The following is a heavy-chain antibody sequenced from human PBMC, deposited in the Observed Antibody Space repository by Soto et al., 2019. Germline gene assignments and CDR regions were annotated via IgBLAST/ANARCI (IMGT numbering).Heavy chain of an antibody. CDR2: INHSGST. V-gene: IGHV4-34*01. CDR1: GGSFSGYY. J-gene: IGHJ6*02. CDR3: ARGTYYYDSSGYYHGGYYYYGMDV. D-gene: IGHD3-22*01. Sequence: SETLSLTCAVYGGSFSGYYWSWIRQPPGKGLEWIGEINHSGSTNYNPSLKSRVTISVDTSKNQFSLKLSSVTAADTAVYYCARGTYYYDSSGYYHGGYYYYGMDVWGQGTTVTVSS.